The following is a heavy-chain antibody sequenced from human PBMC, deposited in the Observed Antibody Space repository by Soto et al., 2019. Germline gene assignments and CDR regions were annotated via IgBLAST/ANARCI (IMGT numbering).Heavy chain of an antibody. Sequence: SETLSLTCVVSGYSISSGYYWGWIRQPPGKGLEWIVSINHSGSTYYNPSLKSRVTISADTSKNQFSLKVSSVTAADTAVYYCARVGQDYDFWNGCYFDYWGQGTLVTVSS. V-gene: IGHV4-38-2*01. CDR2: INHSGST. D-gene: IGHD3-3*01. J-gene: IGHJ4*02. CDR3: ARVGQDYDFWNGCYFDY. CDR1: GYSISSGYY.